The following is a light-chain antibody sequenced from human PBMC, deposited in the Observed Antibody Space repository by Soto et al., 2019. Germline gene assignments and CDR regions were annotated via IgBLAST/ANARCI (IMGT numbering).Light chain of an antibody. Sequence: QSALTQPPSASGSPGQSVTISCTGTSSDVGGYNYVSWYQQYSGKVPKLVVYEVNKRPSGVPDRFSGSKSGNMASLTVSGLQADDEADYYCTSYAGGNNVFGTGTKLTVL. CDR1: SSDVGGYNY. CDR3: TSYAGGNNV. CDR2: EVN. J-gene: IGLJ1*01. V-gene: IGLV2-8*01.